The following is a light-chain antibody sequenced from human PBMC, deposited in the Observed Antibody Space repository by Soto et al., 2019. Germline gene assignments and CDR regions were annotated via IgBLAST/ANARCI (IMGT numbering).Light chain of an antibody. J-gene: IGKJ1*01. V-gene: IGKV3-15*01. Sequence: DIVLTQSPATPSLSPGERATLSCRASQSIGLAIAWYQQKPGQVPRLLIYGASTRDTGIPARFSGSGSETEFTLTISSLQAEDSAVYFCQQYNSWPTWTFGQGTKVDI. CDR2: GAS. CDR3: QQYNSWPTWT. CDR1: QSIGLA.